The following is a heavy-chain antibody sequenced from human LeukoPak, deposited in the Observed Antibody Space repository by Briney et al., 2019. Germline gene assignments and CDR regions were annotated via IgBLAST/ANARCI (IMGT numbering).Heavy chain of an antibody. J-gene: IGHJ4*02. CDR2: INPNSGGT. Sequence: ASVKVSCKASGYTFTSYDINWVRQATGQGLEWMGRINPNSGGTNYAQKFQGRVTMTRDTSISTAYMELSRLRSDDTAVYYCARGGYGPPDYWGQGTLVTVSS. CDR1: GYTFTSYD. CDR3: ARGGYGPPDY. V-gene: IGHV1-2*06. D-gene: IGHD5-12*01.